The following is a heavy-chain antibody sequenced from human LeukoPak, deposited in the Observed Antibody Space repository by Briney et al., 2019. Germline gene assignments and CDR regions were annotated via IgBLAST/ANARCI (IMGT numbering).Heavy chain of an antibody. Sequence: GGSLRLSCAASGFTFSSYAMSWVRQAPGKGLEWVSAISGSGGSTYYADSVKGRFTISRDNSKNTLYLQMNSLRAEDTAVYYCAKDLTDYYDSSPGYWGQGTLVTVSS. J-gene: IGHJ4*02. V-gene: IGHV3-23*01. CDR1: GFTFSSYA. CDR2: ISGSGGST. CDR3: AKDLTDYYDSSPGY. D-gene: IGHD3-22*01.